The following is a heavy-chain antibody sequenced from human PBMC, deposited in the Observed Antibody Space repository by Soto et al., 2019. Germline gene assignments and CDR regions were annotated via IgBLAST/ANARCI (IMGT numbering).Heavy chain of an antibody. J-gene: IGHJ3*02. Sequence: KESGPVLVKPTETLTLTCTVSGFSLSNARMGVSWIRQPPGKALEWLAHIFSNDEKSYSTSLKSRLTISKDTSKSQVVLTMTNMDPVDTATYYCARIRRVLRYFDWLPDAFDIWGQGTMVTVSS. CDR1: GFSLSNARMG. V-gene: IGHV2-26*01. D-gene: IGHD3-9*01. CDR2: IFSNDEK. CDR3: ARIRRVLRYFDWLPDAFDI.